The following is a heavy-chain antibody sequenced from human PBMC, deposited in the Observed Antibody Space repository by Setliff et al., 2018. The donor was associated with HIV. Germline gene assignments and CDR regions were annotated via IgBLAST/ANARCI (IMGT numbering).Heavy chain of an antibody. D-gene: IGHD2-15*01. Sequence: KPSETLSLTCTVSNASISSGGFYWSWVRQHPGKGLEWIRYIDYTGSTYYNPSLKRRVSISGDTSKNQFSLKLTSVTAADTAVYYCVTAVAAPSWFDPWGQGTLGTVSP. CDR2: IDYTGST. J-gene: IGHJ5*02. CDR3: VTAVAAPSWFDP. V-gene: IGHV4-31*03. CDR1: NASISSGGFY.